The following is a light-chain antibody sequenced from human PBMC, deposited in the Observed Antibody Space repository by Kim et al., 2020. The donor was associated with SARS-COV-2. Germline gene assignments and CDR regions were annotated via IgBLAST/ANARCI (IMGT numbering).Light chain of an antibody. CDR2: QDR. V-gene: IGLV3-1*01. J-gene: IGLJ2*01. CDR1: ELGDKY. Sequence: SYELTQPPSVSVSAGQTATITCSGEELGDKYASWYHQKPGQAPVLVISQDRRRPSGIPERFSGSNSGNTATLTISGTQAMDEADYYCQAWDRSTVVFGGGTQLTVL. CDR3: QAWDRSTVV.